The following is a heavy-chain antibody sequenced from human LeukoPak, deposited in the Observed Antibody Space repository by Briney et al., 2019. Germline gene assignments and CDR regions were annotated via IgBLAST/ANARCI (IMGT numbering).Heavy chain of an antibody. CDR1: GYTFTSYG. D-gene: IGHD2-2*01. CDR2: ISAYNGNT. J-gene: IGHJ4*02. CDR3: ARDRQSCSSSSCLVDS. Sequence: ASVKVSCKASGYTFTSYGISWVRQARGQGLEWMGWISAYNGNTNYAQNLQGRVTMTTDTSTSTAYMELRSLRSDDTAVYYCARDRQSCSSSSCLVDSWGQGTLVTVSS. V-gene: IGHV1-18*01.